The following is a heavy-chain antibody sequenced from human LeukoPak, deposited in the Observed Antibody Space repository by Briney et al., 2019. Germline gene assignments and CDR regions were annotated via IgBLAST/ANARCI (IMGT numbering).Heavy chain of an antibody. Sequence: GRSLRLSCADSGFTFSSYAMSWVRQAPGKGLEWVSAISGSGGCTYYADSVKGRFTISRDNSKNTLYLQMNSLRAEDTAVYYCAKDPIVVVVAAPTFDYWGQGTLVTVSS. V-gene: IGHV3-23*01. CDR2: ISGSGGCT. CDR1: GFTFSSYA. J-gene: IGHJ4*02. D-gene: IGHD2-15*01. CDR3: AKDPIVVVVAAPTFDY.